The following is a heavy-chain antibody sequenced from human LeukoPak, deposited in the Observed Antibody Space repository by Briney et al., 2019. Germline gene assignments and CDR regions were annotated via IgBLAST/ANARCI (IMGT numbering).Heavy chain of an antibody. J-gene: IGHJ4*02. CDR2: IKQDGSEK. CDR1: GFTFSSYW. D-gene: IGHD5-24*01. Sequence: GGSLRLSCAASGFTFSSYWMSWVRQAPGKGLEWVANIKQDGSEKYYVDSVKGRFTISRDNAKNSLYLQMNSLRAEDTAVYYCARGSVEMETLFDYWGQGTLVTVSS. V-gene: IGHV3-7*01. CDR3: ARGSVEMETLFDY.